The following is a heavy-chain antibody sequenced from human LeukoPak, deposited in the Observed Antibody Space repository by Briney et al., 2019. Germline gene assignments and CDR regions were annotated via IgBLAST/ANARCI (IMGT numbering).Heavy chain of an antibody. CDR1: GFTFSTYT. Sequence: GGSLRLSCAASGFTFSTYTMNWVRQAPGEGLEWVSYSSSSGSTIYYADSVKGRFTISRDNAKNSLFLQMNSLRAEDTAVYYCARNSGSYWDYYYYMDVWGKGTTVTVSS. V-gene: IGHV3-48*01. D-gene: IGHD1-26*01. CDR2: SSSSGSTI. CDR3: ARNSGSYWDYYYYMDV. J-gene: IGHJ6*03.